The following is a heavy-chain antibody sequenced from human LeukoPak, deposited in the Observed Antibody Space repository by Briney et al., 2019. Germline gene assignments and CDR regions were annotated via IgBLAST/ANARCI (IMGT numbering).Heavy chain of an antibody. CDR1: GGSVSSTTYY. Sequence: SETLSLTCTVSGGSVSSTTYYWSWIRQPPGKGLEWIASINYSGSTYYNPSPKSRVTISVDTSENQFSLKLSSVTAADTAVYYCARVRPLAVTGVDWFDPWGQGTLVTVSS. CDR2: INYSGST. CDR3: ARVRPLAVTGVDWFDP. V-gene: IGHV4-39*01. J-gene: IGHJ5*02. D-gene: IGHD6-19*01.